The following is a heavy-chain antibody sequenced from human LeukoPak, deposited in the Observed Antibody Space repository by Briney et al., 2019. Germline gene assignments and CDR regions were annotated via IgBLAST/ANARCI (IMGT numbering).Heavy chain of an antibody. CDR3: ARAVFTPTDDPGAFDI. CDR1: GYTFTSYG. J-gene: IGHJ3*02. V-gene: IGHV1-18*01. CDR2: ISAYNGNT. Sequence: ASVKVSCKASGYTFTSYGISWVRQAPGQGLEWMGWISAYNGNTNYAQKLQGRVTMTTDTSTSTAYMELRSLRSDDTAVYYCARAVFTPTDDPGAFDIWGQGTMVTVSS. D-gene: IGHD1-1*01.